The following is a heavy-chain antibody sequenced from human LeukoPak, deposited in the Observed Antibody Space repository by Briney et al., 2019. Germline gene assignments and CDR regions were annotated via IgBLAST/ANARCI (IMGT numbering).Heavy chain of an antibody. V-gene: IGHV3-23*01. Sequence: PGGSLRLSCAASGFIFSTYTMSWVRQAPGKGLEWVSSVSGNGYSAEAAYYAYSVKGRFSISRDDSKNTMYLEMTSLRVEDTALYFCAKRGGNSRGTYFDYWGHGILVTVSA. CDR2: VSGNGYSAEAA. CDR1: GFIFSTYT. CDR3: AKRGGNSRGTYFDY. D-gene: IGHD4-23*01. J-gene: IGHJ4*01.